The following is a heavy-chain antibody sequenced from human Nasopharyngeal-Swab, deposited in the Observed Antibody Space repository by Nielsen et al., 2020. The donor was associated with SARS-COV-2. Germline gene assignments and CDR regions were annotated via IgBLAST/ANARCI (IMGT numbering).Heavy chain of an antibody. Sequence: ESLKISCKASGFTFSEHWMTWVRQAPGKGQEWVAHIRETENEMYYVDSMKGRFTISRDNAKNSVYLQVDSLRVEDTAAYYCARGHYGLDVWGQGTTVTVSS. CDR1: GFTFSEHW. CDR2: IRETENEM. CDR3: ARGHYGLDV. J-gene: IGHJ6*02. V-gene: IGHV3-7*03.